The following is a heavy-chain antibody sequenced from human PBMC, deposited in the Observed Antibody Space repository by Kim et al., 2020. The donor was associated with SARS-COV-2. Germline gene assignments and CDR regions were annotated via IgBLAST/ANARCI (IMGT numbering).Heavy chain of an antibody. Sequence: GGSLRLSCAASGFSVSVTYMSWVRQAPGRGLEWVSVLYTGGSSYYADSVKGRFIISRDDSENTLYLRMNSLSAEDTAVHFCASVVAEIRDYYYMDVWGKG. CDR2: LYTGGSS. CDR1: GFSVSVTY. J-gene: IGHJ6*03. CDR3: ASVVAEIRDYYYMDV. D-gene: IGHD2-15*01. V-gene: IGHV3-53*01.